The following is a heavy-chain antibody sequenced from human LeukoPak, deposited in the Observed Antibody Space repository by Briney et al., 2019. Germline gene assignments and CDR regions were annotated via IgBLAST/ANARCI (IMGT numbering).Heavy chain of an antibody. CDR1: GYTFTGYY. D-gene: IGHD1-26*01. Sequence: ASVKVSCKASGYTFTGYYMHWVRQAPGQGLEWMGWINPNSGGTNYAQKLQGRVTMTTDTSTSTAYMELRSLRSDDTAVYYCARDKMGATKGVDYWGQGTLVTVSS. V-gene: IGHV1-2*02. J-gene: IGHJ4*02. CDR3: ARDKMGATKGVDY. CDR2: INPNSGGT.